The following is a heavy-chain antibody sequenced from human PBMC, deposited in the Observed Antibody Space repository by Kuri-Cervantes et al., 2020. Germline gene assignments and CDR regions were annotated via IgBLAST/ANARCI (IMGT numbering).Heavy chain of an antibody. J-gene: IGHJ3*01. CDR3: AKGVVYASSSDAFDF. V-gene: IGHV3-23*01. CDR2: ISGTGGTT. CDR1: VFTFDDYG. D-gene: IGHD6-6*01. Sequence: LSLTCAASVFTFDDYGMSWVRQAPGKGLEWVSAISGTGGTTYYADSVKGRFTISRYNSKNTLYLQMNRLRAEDTAVYYCAKGVVYASSSDAFDFWGQGTMVTVSS.